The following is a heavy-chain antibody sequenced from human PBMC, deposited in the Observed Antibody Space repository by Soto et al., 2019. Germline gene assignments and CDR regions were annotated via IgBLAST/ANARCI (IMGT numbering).Heavy chain of an antibody. V-gene: IGHV3-23*01. CDR3: AKSAGGTNYYYGMDV. J-gene: IGHJ6*02. CDR1: GFTFSLYA. CDR2: ISGSGGST. Sequence: EVQLLESGGGLVQPGGSLRLSCAASGFTFSLYAMSWVRQAPGKGLEWVSVISGSGGSTYYADSVKGRFTVSRDNSKNTLNLQMNSLGGEDTAEYYCAKSAGGTNYYYGMDVWGRGTTVTVSS. D-gene: IGHD6-13*01.